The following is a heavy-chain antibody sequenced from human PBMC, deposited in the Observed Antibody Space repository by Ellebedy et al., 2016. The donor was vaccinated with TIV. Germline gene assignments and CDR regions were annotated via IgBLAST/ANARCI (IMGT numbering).Heavy chain of an antibody. J-gene: IGHJ4*02. CDR1: GYIFTDYY. V-gene: IGHV1-2*02. D-gene: IGHD6-19*01. Sequence: AASVKVSCKVSGYIFTDYYIHWFRQAPGQEFEWMGWINPNNGGTNYAQKFQDRVTMTRDTTISTVYMDLSRLTSDDTAVYYCARVSNIAVAAADLWGQGTLVTVSS. CDR3: ARVSNIAVAAADL. CDR2: INPNNGGT.